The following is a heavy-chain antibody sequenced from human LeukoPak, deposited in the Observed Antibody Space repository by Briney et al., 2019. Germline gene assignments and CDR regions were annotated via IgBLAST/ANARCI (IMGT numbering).Heavy chain of an antibody. CDR2: VYYSGST. V-gene: IGHV4-30-4*08. J-gene: IGHJ4*02. Sequence: SETLSLTCSVSGDSISRGDHYWSWIRQPPGKGLEWIGYVYYSGSTYYIPSLKSRVTISMDTSKNQFSLKLSSVTAADSAVYYCARGRNPQLHSSWYVNYWGQGTLVTVSS. D-gene: IGHD6-13*01. CDR1: GDSISRGDHY. CDR3: ARGRNPQLHSSWYVNY.